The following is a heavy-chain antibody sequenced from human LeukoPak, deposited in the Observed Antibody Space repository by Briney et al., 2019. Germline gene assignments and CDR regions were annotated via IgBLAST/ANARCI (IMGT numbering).Heavy chain of an antibody. D-gene: IGHD4-23*01. CDR1: IYTFTNYD. Sequence: GASVKVSCKASIYTFTNYDINWVRPAAGQGLEWVGWMNPNSGNTGYPQKFQGRVTMTRNTSISTAYMELSSLKSEDTAVYYCARGSLDYGGNYPTGYFDYWGQGTLVTVSS. CDR3: ARGSLDYGGNYPTGYFDY. V-gene: IGHV1-8*01. CDR2: MNPNSGNT. J-gene: IGHJ4*02.